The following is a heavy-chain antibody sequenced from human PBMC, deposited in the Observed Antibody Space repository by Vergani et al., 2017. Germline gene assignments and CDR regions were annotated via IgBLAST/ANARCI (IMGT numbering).Heavy chain of an antibody. V-gene: IGHV4-61*02. CDR3: ARVWNEAGYYYYMDV. D-gene: IGHD1-1*01. CDR1: GGSISSGSYY. Sequence: QVQLQESGPGLVKPSQTLSLTCTVSGGSISSGSYYWSWIRQPAGKGLEWIGRIYTSGSTNYNPSLKSRVTISVDTSKNQFSLKLSSVTAADTAVYYCARVWNEAGYYYYMDVWGKGP. J-gene: IGHJ6*03. CDR2: IYTSGST.